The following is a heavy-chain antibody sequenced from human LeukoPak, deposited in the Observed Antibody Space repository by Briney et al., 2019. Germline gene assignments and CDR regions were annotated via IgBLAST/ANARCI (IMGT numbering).Heavy chain of an antibody. V-gene: IGHV4-39*01. CDR1: GGSISSSSYY. Sequence: PSETLSLTCTVSGGSISSSSYYWGWIRQPPGKGLEWIGSIYYSGSTYYNPSLKSRVTISVDTSKNQFSLKLSSVTAADTAVYYCARLGLRLGVPRGPFDYWGQGTLVTVSS. J-gene: IGHJ4*02. CDR2: IYYSGST. CDR3: ARLGLRLGVPRGPFDY. D-gene: IGHD3-16*01.